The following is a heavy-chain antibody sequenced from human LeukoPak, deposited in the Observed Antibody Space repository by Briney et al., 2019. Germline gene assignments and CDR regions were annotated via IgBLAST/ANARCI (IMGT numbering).Heavy chain of an antibody. Sequence: GGFLRLSCAASGFTFSNFAMTWVRQAPGKGLEWVSSIVGSSSTYYADSLKGRFTTSRDNAKNSLYLQMNSLRAEDTAVYYCARIGAGSSRDYWGQGTLVTVSS. J-gene: IGHJ4*02. CDR3: ARIGAGSSRDY. V-gene: IGHV3-21*01. CDR1: GFTFSNFA. CDR2: IVGSSST. D-gene: IGHD6-13*01.